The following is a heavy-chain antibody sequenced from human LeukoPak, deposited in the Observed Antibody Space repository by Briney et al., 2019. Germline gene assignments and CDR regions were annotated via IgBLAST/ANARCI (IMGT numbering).Heavy chain of an antibody. J-gene: IGHJ6*03. CDR1: GFTFGDYA. V-gene: IGHV3-49*04. CDR2: IRSKAYGGTT. D-gene: IGHD5-18*01. Sequence: GGSLRLSCTASGFTFGDYAMGWVRQAPGKGLEWVGFIRSKAYGGTTDYAASVKGRFTISRDDSRTIAYLQMNYLKTEETAVYYCTRLDKGGYTYGPKNRYYYYYMDVWGKGTTVTISS. CDR3: TRLDKGGYTYGPKNRYYYYYMDV.